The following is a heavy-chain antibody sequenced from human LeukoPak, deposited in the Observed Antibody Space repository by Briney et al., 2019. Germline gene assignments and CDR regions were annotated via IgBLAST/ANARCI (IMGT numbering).Heavy chain of an antibody. Sequence: SETLSLTCTVSGGSINGYHWSWIRQPPGKGLEWIGYVSHSGNTNYNPSLKSRVTISIDRSKNQFSLKLSSVTAADTAVYHCATNAAAAPDDTFDIWGQGTLVTVSS. CDR2: VSHSGNT. J-gene: IGHJ3*02. D-gene: IGHD6-13*01. CDR1: GGSINGYH. V-gene: IGHV4-59*01. CDR3: ATNAAAAPDDTFDI.